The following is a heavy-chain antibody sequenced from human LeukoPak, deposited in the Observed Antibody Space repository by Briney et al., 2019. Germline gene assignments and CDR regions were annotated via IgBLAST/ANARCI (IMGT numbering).Heavy chain of an antibody. CDR2: ISYGGSDE. CDR1: GFSFNTYG. V-gene: IGHV3-30*18. D-gene: IGHD2-15*01. Sequence: PGGSLRLSCAASGFSFNTYGMHWVRQAPGKGLEWVADISYGGSDEYYADSVKGRFTISRDNSKNMLYLQMNSLRADDTAVYYCAKDRGSGRRGGTCYSNWFEPWGQGTLVTVSS. CDR3: AKDRGSGRRGGTCYSNWFEP. J-gene: IGHJ5*02.